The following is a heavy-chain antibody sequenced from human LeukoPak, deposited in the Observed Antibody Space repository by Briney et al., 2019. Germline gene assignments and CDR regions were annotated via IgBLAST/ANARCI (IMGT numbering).Heavy chain of an antibody. CDR2: ISTSGSSI. CDR3: ARDATTELGTVYMDV. D-gene: IGHD4-17*01. Sequence: GGSLRLSCAASGFTFSTYEISHISTSGSSIHYADSVKGRFTISRDNAKNSLYLQMNSLRVEDTAVYYARDATTELGTVYMDVWGKGTTVTISS. V-gene: IGHV3-48*03. J-gene: IGHJ6*03. CDR1: GFTFSTYE.